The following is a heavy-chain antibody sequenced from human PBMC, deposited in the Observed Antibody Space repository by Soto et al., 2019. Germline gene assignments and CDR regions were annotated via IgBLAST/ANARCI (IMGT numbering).Heavy chain of an antibody. CDR2: IDSGASTL. D-gene: IGHD4-17*01. J-gene: IGHJ6*02. V-gene: IGHV3-48*03. CDR1: GFILSSYE. CDR3: AYLPTSVVIPYYYSYGMDV. Sequence: GGSLRLSCTASGFILSSYEMNWVRQAPGKGLEWVSYIDSGASTLYYADSVKGRFTISRDNAKNSLYLQMNNLRAEDTAVYYCAYLPTSVVIPYYYSYGMDVWCQGTTVTVS.